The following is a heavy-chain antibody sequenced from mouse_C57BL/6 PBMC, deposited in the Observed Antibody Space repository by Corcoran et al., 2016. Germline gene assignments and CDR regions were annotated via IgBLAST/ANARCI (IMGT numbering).Heavy chain of an antibody. CDR1: GYTFTDYY. Sequence: QVQLKQSGAELVRPGASVKLSCKASGYTFTDYYINWVKQRPGQGLEWIARIYPGSGNTYYNEKFKGKATLTAEKSSSNAYMQLSSLTSEDSAVYFCAREDYSNWFAYWGQGTLVTVSA. D-gene: IGHD2-5*01. J-gene: IGHJ3*01. V-gene: IGHV1-76*01. CDR3: AREDYSNWFAY. CDR2: IYPGSGNT.